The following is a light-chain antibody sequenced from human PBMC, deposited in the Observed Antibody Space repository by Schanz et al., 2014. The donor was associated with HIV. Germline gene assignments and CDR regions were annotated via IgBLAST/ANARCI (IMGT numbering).Light chain of an antibody. Sequence: QSVLTQPPSVSGAPGQRVTISCTGSSSNIGAGYDVHWYQQLPGTAPKLLIYGNSNRPSGVPDRFSGSKSGTSASLAISGLRTEDEADYYCASWDGGLSAVFGGGTKLTVL. V-gene: IGLV1-40*01. J-gene: IGLJ3*02. CDR3: ASWDGGLSAV. CDR1: SSNIGAGYD. CDR2: GNS.